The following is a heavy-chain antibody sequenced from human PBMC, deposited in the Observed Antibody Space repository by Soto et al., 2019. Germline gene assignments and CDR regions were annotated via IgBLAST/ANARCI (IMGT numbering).Heavy chain of an antibody. V-gene: IGHV3-21*01. CDR1: GFTFSSYS. J-gene: IGHJ3*02. CDR2: ISSSSSYI. Sequence: PGGSLRLSCAASGFTFSSYSMNLVRQAPGKGLEWVSSISSSSSYIYYADSVKGRFTISRDNAKNSLYLQMNSLRAEDTAVYYCASTRGYCSSTSCYGDAFDIWGQGTMVTVSS. CDR3: ASTRGYCSSTSCYGDAFDI. D-gene: IGHD2-2*01.